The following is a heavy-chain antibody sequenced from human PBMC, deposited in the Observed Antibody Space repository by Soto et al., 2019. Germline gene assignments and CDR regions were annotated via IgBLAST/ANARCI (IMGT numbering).Heavy chain of an antibody. CDR2: VSQSGNT. J-gene: IGHJ5*02. CDR1: IGSISSSHW. D-gene: IGHD3-3*01. V-gene: IGHV4-4*02. CDR3: ARDSPSDYDFWSGYPTDNWFDP. Sequence: PSETLSLTCAVSIGSISSSHWWSWVRQPPGKGLEWIGEVSQSGNTNYNPSLKSRVTISVDKSKNQFSLKLSSVTAADTAVYYCARDSPSDYDFWSGYPTDNWFDPWGQGTLVTVSS.